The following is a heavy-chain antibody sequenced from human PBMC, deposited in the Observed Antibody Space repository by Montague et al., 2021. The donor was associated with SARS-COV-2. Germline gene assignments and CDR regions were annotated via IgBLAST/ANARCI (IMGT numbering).Heavy chain of an antibody. CDR3: ARRGRKLLPVATTIGGFDI. J-gene: IGHJ3*02. CDR1: GGSISSNNYY. Sequence: SETLSLTCTVSGGSISSNNYYWDWIRQPPGKGLEWIGSIYDSGSSYYTLPLKSRVTISVDTSKNHFSLKLDSVTAADTAVYYCARRGRKLLPVATTIGGFDIWGQGTMVTVSS. D-gene: IGHD5-12*01. CDR2: IYDSGSS. V-gene: IGHV4-39*02.